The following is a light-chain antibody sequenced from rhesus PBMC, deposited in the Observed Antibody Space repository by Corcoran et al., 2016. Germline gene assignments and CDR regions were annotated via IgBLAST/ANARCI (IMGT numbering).Light chain of an antibody. Sequence: DIQMTQSPSSLSTSVGDTVTITCRANQDIDNSLAWYQQKPGKAPKLLIYWASRVQSGVPSKVSGGGYGTDFTFTITALHSEDFATYYCQKYMSRPYTFGQVTKVEIK. CDR1: QDIDNS. CDR3: QKYMSRPYT. J-gene: IGKJ2*01. CDR2: WAS. V-gene: IGKV1-22*01.